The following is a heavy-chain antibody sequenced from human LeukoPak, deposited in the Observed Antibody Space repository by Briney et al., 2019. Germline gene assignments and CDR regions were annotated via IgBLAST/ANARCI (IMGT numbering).Heavy chain of an antibody. D-gene: IGHD3-10*01. Sequence: ASVKVSCKASGYTFTSYDINWVRRAIGQGLWCVGWMNPNSGNTGYAQKFQGRVTMTRNTSISTAYMELSSLRSEDTAVYYCARGGISMVRGVIEYWGQGTLVTVSS. J-gene: IGHJ4*02. CDR2: MNPNSGNT. CDR3: ARGGISMVRGVIEY. CDR1: GYTFTSYD. V-gene: IGHV1-8*01.